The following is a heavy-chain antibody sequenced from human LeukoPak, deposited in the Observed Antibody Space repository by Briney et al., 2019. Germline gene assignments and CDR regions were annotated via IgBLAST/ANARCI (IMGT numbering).Heavy chain of an antibody. CDR3: ARGEYYDSSGYRKFDY. D-gene: IGHD3-22*01. CDR2: ISGNDGNT. Sequence: GGSLRLSCAGSGFTFNNYAMSWVHQAPGKGLEGEAVISGNDGNTFYAHSVKGRFIISRDNSKNTLYLQMNSLRAEDTAVYYCARGEYYDSSGYRKFDYWGQGTLVTVSS. CDR1: GFTFNNYA. V-gene: IGHV3-23*01. J-gene: IGHJ4*02.